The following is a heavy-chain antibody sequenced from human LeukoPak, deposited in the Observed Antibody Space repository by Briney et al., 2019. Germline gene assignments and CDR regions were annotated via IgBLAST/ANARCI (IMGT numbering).Heavy chain of an antibody. D-gene: IGHD1-1*01. CDR2: IYNSASNT. Sequence: GGSLRLSCAASGFTFSDHYMSWIRQTPGKGLEWVSYIYNSASNTYYADSVKGRFTISRDNSKNSLYLQINNLGAEDTAVYYCTRNRGTDYWGQGTLVTVSS. V-gene: IGHV3-11*04. J-gene: IGHJ4*02. CDR3: TRNRGTDY. CDR1: GFTFSDHY.